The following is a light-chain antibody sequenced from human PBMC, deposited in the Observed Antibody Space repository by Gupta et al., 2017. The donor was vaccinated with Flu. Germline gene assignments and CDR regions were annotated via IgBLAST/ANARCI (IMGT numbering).Light chain of an antibody. J-gene: IGLJ3*02. Sequence: QSALTQPRPVSGSPGQSVTISSSGSSSDIGANDFVTWYQQHPGKVPKLMIYDVRHRPSGVPDRFFGSKSGNTASLIISGLQAEDEADYYCCSYGGTSWVFGGGTKLTVL. CDR3: CSYGGTSWV. CDR1: SSDIGANDF. CDR2: DVR. V-gene: IGLV2-11*01.